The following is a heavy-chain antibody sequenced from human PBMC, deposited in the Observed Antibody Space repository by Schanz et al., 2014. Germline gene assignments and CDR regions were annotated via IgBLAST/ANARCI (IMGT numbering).Heavy chain of an antibody. V-gene: IGHV3-30*02. CDR2: IWYDGSNK. J-gene: IGHJ4*02. D-gene: IGHD2-2*01. Sequence: VQLLESGGGLVRPGGSLRLSCAAYGFTLSSYGLHWVRQAPGKGLEWVAFIWYDGSNKYYADSVKGRFTISRDNSKNTLYLHMNTLRSEDTAVYYCAKDSTHIDIVLVPTAIDYWGQGTLVTVSS. CDR3: AKDSTHIDIVLVPTAIDY. CDR1: GFTLSSYG.